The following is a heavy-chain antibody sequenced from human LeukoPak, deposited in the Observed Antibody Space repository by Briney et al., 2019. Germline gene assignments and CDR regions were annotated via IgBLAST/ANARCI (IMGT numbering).Heavy chain of an antibody. D-gene: IGHD6-19*01. V-gene: IGHV3-23*01. CDR1: GFTFSSYA. J-gene: IGHJ4*02. Sequence: GGSLRLSCAASGFTFSSYAMSWVRQAPGKGLEWVSAISGSGGSTYYAGSVKGRFTISRDNSKNTLYLQMNSLRAEDTAVYYCAKWLVRGNYFDYWGQGTLVTVSS. CDR3: AKWLVRGNYFDY. CDR2: ISGSGGST.